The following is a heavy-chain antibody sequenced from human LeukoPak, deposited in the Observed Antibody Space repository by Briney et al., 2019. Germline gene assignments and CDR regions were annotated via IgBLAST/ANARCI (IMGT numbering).Heavy chain of an antibody. Sequence: GGSLRLSCAASGFXVSSAYISWVRQAPGKGQEWVGCIKSKSDGGTIGYAAPVKDRFTISRDDTENTLYLQMNSLKTDDTAVYYCTTYDSSGYYSFAYWGQGTLVTVSS. CDR1: GFXVSSAY. CDR2: IKSKSDGGTI. J-gene: IGHJ4*02. CDR3: TTYDSSGYYSFAY. V-gene: IGHV3-15*01. D-gene: IGHD3-22*01.